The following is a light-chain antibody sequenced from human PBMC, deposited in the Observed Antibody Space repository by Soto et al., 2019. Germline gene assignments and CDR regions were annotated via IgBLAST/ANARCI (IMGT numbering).Light chain of an antibody. Sequence: DIQMTQSPSTLSASVGDRVTITCRARQSIGGYLAWYQQKPGTVPNLLIYKSSRLASGAPSRFSGSGSGTEFTLTISSLQPDDFATYYCQQYNTYPLTFGGGTRVEIK. CDR1: QSIGGY. CDR2: KSS. J-gene: IGKJ4*01. V-gene: IGKV1-5*03. CDR3: QQYNTYPLT.